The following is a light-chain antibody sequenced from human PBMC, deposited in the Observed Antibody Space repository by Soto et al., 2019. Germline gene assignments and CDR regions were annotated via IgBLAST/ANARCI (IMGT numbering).Light chain of an antibody. CDR3: QEYDNWPIWT. Sequence: ILMTQSPVTPSLSPGERATLSCRASQSVSSKLAWYQQKPGQAPSLLIYGAFTRATGVPARFSGSGSGTEFTLTINSLQSDDFSLYYCQEYDNWPIWTFGQGTKVDIK. CDR2: GAF. J-gene: IGKJ1*01. CDR1: QSVSSK. V-gene: IGKV3-15*01.